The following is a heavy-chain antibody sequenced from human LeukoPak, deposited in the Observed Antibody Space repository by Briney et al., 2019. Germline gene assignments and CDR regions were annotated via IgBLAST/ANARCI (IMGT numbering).Heavy chain of an antibody. V-gene: IGHV1-8*01. CDR1: GYTFTSYD. J-gene: IGHJ6*03. CDR2: MNPNSGNT. CDR3: ARDPTTRSYYYYYMDV. D-gene: IGHD2-15*01. Sequence: ASVKVSCKASGYTFTSYDINWVRQATGQGLEWMGWMNPNSGNTGYAQKFQGRVTMTRNTSISTAYMELSSLRSEDTAVYYCARDPTTRSYYYYYMDVWGKGTTVTVSS.